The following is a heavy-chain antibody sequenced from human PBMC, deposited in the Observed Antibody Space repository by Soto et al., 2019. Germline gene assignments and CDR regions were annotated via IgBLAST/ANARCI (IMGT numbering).Heavy chain of an antibody. J-gene: IGHJ6*02. CDR1: GFTFGYYA. CDR3: XRDLVTTRRRVYYGMDV. D-gene: IGHD4-17*01. CDR2: IRSKAYGGTT. Sequence: PGGSLRLSCTASGFTFGYYAMSWVRQAPGKGLEWVGFIRSKAYGGTTEYAASVKGRFTISRDDSKSIAYLQMNSLKTEDTAVYYCXRDLVTTRRRVYYGMDVWGQGTTVTVSS. V-gene: IGHV3-49*04.